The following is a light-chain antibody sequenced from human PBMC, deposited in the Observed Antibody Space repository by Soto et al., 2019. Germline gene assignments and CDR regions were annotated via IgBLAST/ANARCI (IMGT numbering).Light chain of an antibody. CDR1: SSDVGIYNY. V-gene: IGLV2-14*01. J-gene: IGLJ1*01. CDR2: QVT. CDR3: SSYTGSTNYV. Sequence: SGLTQPASVSGSPGQSITSSCTGTSSDVGIYNYVSWYQQHPGKAPKLMIYQVTNRPSGVSNRFSGSKSGNTASLTISGLQAEDEADYYCSSYTGSTNYVFGTGTKVTVL.